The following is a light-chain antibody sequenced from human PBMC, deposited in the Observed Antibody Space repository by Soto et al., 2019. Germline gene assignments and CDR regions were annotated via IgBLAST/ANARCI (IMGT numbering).Light chain of an antibody. CDR2: LNNDGSH. V-gene: IGLV4-69*01. CDR1: SGHSSYA. J-gene: IGLJ2*01. Sequence: QLVLTQSPSASASLGASVKLTCTLSSGHSSYAIAWHQKQPGKGPRYLMDLNNDGSHTKGDGIPDCFSGSSSGADRYLIISSLQSEDEADYYCQTWGTGFQFFGGGTQLTVL. CDR3: QTWGTGFQF.